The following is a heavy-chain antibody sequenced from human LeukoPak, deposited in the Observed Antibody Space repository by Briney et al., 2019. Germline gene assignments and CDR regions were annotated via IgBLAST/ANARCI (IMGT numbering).Heavy chain of an antibody. CDR1: GFTFSSYT. V-gene: IGHV3-23*01. CDR2: ISGSGGST. Sequence: GGSLRLSCAASGFTFSSYTMSWVRQAPGRGLEWVSGISGSGGSTYYADSVKGRFTISRDNSKNTLYLQMNSLRAEDTAVYYCAKDRYYDSSGPSDYWGQGTLVTVSS. J-gene: IGHJ4*02. CDR3: AKDRYYDSSGPSDY. D-gene: IGHD3-22*01.